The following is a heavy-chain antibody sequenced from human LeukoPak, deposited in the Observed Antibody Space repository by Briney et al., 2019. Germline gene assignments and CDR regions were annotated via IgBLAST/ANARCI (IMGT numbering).Heavy chain of an antibody. CDR1: GGSITSGAYA. CDR3: ARGGGFYGSGTTHFDY. Sequence: KSSETLSLTCAVSGGSITSGAYAWSWIRQPPGKGLEWIGYIYRSGSTSYKPSLKSRLSITIDKSKNQFSLNLRSVTAADTAFYYCARGGGFYGSGTTHFDYWGQGTTVTVSS. J-gene: IGHJ4*03. D-gene: IGHD3-10*01. CDR2: IYRSGST. V-gene: IGHV4-30-2*01.